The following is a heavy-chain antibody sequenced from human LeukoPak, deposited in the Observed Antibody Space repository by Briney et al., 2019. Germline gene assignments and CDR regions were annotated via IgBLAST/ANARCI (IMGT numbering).Heavy chain of an antibody. CDR1: GFTFSDYY. Sequence: KSGGSLRLSCAASGFTFSDYYMSWIRQAPGKGLEWVSYISSSGSTIYYADSVKGRFTVSRDNAKNSLYLQMNSLRAEDTAVYYCARGKTRYYYDSSGYYPFDYWGQGILVTVSS. CDR2: ISSSGSTI. D-gene: IGHD3-22*01. V-gene: IGHV3-11*04. CDR3: ARGKTRYYYDSSGYYPFDY. J-gene: IGHJ4*02.